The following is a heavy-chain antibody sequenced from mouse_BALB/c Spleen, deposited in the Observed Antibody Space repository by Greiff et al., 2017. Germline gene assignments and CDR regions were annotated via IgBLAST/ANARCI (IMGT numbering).Heavy chain of an antibody. J-gene: IGHJ4*01. Sequence: QVQLQQSGPELVRPGVSVKISCKGSGYTFTDYAMHWVKQSHAKSLEWTGVISTYYGNTNYNQKFKGKATMTVDKSSSTAYMELARLTSEDSAIYYCATNYYGKDYAMDYWGQGTSVTVSS. D-gene: IGHD1-1*01. CDR3: ATNYYGKDYAMDY. CDR1: GYTFTDYA. V-gene: IGHV1-67*01. CDR2: ISTYYGNT.